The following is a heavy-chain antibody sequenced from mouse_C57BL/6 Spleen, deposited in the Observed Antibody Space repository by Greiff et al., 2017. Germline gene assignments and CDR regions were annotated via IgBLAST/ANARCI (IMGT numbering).Heavy chain of an antibody. D-gene: IGHD1-1*01. Sequence: VQLQQSGAELVRPGASVTLSCKASGYTFTDYEMHWVKQTPVHGLEWIGAIDPETGGTAYNQKFTGKAILTADKSSSTAYMELRSLTSEDSAVYYCTRWYYGSFYCDYWGQGTTLTVSS. V-gene: IGHV1-15*01. J-gene: IGHJ2*01. CDR1: GYTFTDYE. CDR2: IDPETGGT. CDR3: TRWYYGSFYCDY.